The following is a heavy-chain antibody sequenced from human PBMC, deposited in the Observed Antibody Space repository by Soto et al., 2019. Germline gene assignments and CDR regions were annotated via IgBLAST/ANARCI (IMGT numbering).Heavy chain of an antibody. CDR1: GFTFSSYS. CDR2: IGGRGETT. J-gene: IGHJ4*02. CDR3: AKDPNYYDTSASFFDS. V-gene: IGHV3-23*01. Sequence: PGGSLRLSCAASGFTFSSYSMNWVRQAPGKGLEWVSAIGGRGETTYYASSVKGRFTISRDNSKNTLYLQMNSLRAEDTAVYFCAKDPNYYDTSASFFDSWGQGTLVTVSS. D-gene: IGHD3-22*01.